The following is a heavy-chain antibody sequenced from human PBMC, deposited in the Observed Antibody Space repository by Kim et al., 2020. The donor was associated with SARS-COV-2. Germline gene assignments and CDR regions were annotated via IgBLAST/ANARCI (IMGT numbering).Heavy chain of an antibody. Sequence: GGSLRLSCAASGFTFSDYSMDWVRQAPGKGLEWVGRIRNKANSYTTEYAASANGRFTISRDDSKLYLQMNSRNSEDTAISYYSRARVGLVGGGMDVWGQGTRGTVSS. D-gene: IGHD1-26*01. CDR3: SRARVGLVGGGMDV. V-gene: IGHV3-72*01. CDR1: GFTFSDYS. J-gene: IGHJ6*02. CDR2: IRNKANSYTT.